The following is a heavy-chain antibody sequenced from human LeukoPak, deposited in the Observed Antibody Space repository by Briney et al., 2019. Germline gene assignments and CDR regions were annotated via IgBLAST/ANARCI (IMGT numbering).Heavy chain of an antibody. J-gene: IGHJ4*02. CDR3: ARGYSPSVRTTGNDY. Sequence: ASVKVSCKASGYTFTSHDINWVRQATGQGLEWMGWMNPKSGNTGHAQKSQGRVAMTRDTSINTAYLDLYSLRSEDTAVYYCARGYSPSVRTTGNDYWGQGTLVTVSS. V-gene: IGHV1-8*01. CDR2: MNPKSGNT. CDR1: GYTFTSHD. D-gene: IGHD1-1*01.